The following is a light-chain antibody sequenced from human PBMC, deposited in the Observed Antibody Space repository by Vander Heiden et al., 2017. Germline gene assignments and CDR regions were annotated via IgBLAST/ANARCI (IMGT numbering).Light chain of an antibody. Sequence: DIQMTQSPSTLSASVGDRVTITCRASQSISSWLDWYQQKPGKAPKLLIYKASSLESGVPSRFSGSGSGTEFTLTISSLQPDDFATYYCQQDNSYSSFGQGTKLEIK. CDR1: QSISSW. J-gene: IGKJ2*01. CDR3: QQDNSYSS. V-gene: IGKV1-5*03. CDR2: KAS.